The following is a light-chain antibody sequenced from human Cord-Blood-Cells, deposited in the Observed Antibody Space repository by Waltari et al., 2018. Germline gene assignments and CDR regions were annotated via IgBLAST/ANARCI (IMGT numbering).Light chain of an antibody. Sequence: QSVLTPPPSVSGAPGQRVTISCTGSSSNIGAGCDVHWYQQPPGTAPKLLIYGNSNRPSGVPDRFSGSKSGTSASLAITGLQAEDEADYYCQSYDSSLSGSVFGGGTKLTVL. CDR3: QSYDSSLSGSV. J-gene: IGLJ2*01. CDR2: GNS. CDR1: SSNIGAGCD. V-gene: IGLV1-40*01.